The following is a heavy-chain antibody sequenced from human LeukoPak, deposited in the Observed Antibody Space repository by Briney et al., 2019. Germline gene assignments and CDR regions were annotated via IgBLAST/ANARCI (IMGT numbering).Heavy chain of an antibody. CDR2: IYSGGST. D-gene: IGHD3-3*01. V-gene: IGHV3-66*01. J-gene: IGHJ4*02. Sequence: GGSLRLSCAASGFTFSSYDMSWVRQAPGKGLEWVSVIYSGGSTYYADSVKGRFTISRDNSKNTLYLQMNSLRAEDTAVYYCARGRSYDFWSGYSDYWGQGTLVTVSS. CDR3: ARGRSYDFWSGYSDY. CDR1: GFTFSSYD.